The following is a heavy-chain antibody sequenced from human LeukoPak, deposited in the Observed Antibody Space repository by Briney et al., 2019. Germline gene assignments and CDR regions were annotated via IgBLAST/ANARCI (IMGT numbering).Heavy chain of an antibody. CDR3: ARVIRLAPGQYYFDY. Sequence: GGSLRLSCAASGFTFNSYVMSWVRLAPGKGLDWVSAISGSGGSTYDADSVKGRFTISRDNSKNTLYLQMNSLRVEDTAVYYCARVIRLAPGQYYFDYWGQGTLVTVSS. CDR2: ISGSGGST. CDR1: GFTFNSYV. D-gene: IGHD4-11*01. V-gene: IGHV3-23*01. J-gene: IGHJ4*02.